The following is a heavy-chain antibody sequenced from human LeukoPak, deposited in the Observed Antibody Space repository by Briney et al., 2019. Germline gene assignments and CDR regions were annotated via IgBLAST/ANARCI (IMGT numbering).Heavy chain of an antibody. CDR1: GFTLRNYD. V-gene: IGHV3-23*01. CDR3: VRYYYYYYMDV. Sequence: GGSLRLSCAASGFTLRNYDINWVRQAPGKGLEWVSVIRGSSGSTYYADSVKGRFTISRDDSKNTLYLQMNSLRAEDTAVYYCVRYYYYYYMDVWGKGTTVTISS. J-gene: IGHJ6*03. D-gene: IGHD1-14*01. CDR2: IRGSSGST.